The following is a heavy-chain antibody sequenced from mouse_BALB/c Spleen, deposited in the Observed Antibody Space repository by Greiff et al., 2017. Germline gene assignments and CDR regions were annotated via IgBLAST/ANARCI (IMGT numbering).Heavy chain of an antibody. D-gene: IGHD2-1*01. CDR3: TRDGNSFAY. V-gene: IGHV5-6-4*01. Sequence: EVHLVESGGGLVKPGGSLKLSCAASGFTFSSYTMSWVRQTPEKRLEWVATISSGGSYTYYPDSVKGRFTISRDNAKNTLYLQMSSLKSEDTAMYYCTRDGNSFAYWGQGTLVTVSA. CDR2: ISSGGSYT. CDR1: GFTFSSYT. J-gene: IGHJ3*01.